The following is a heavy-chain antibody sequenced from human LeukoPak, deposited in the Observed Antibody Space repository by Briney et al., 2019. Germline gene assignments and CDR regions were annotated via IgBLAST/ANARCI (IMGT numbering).Heavy chain of an antibody. CDR3: AKFSLYYDSSGYYYEALDY. CDR1: RFTFSSYA. CDR2: ISGSGGST. J-gene: IGHJ4*02. D-gene: IGHD3-22*01. Sequence: PGGSLRLSCAASRFTFSSYAMSWVRQAPGKGLEWVSAISGSGGSTYYADSVKGRFTISRDNSKNTLYLQMNSLRAEDTAVYYCAKFSLYYDSSGYYYEALDYWGQGTLVTVPS. V-gene: IGHV3-23*01.